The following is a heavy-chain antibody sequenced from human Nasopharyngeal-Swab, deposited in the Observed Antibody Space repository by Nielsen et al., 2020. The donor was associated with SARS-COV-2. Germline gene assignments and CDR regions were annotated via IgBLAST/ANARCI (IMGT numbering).Heavy chain of an antibody. V-gene: IGHV3-48*04. CDR3: ARARGGGYGDY. D-gene: IGHD5-12*01. Sequence: GESLKISCATSGFTFSPYTMTWVRQAPGKGLQWISYITSGNSVQYADSVRGRFTISRDNAKNSLYLQMNSLTAEDTAVYYCARARGGGYGDYWGQGTLVTVSS. J-gene: IGHJ4*02. CDR1: GFTFSPYT. CDR2: ITSGNSV.